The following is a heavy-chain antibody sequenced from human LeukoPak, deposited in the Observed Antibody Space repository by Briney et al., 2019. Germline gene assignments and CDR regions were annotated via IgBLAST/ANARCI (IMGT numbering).Heavy chain of an antibody. V-gene: IGHV4-59*01. D-gene: IGHD1-1*01. CDR2: IFDTVST. Sequence: PSETLSLTCTVSGGSISDYYWSWIRQPPGKGLEWIGYIFDTVSTKYNPSLESRVTISVDTSKNQFSLKVTSVTAADTAVYYCTRGTGDPRRAFDIWGQGTMVTVSS. CDR3: TRGTGDPRRAFDI. CDR1: GGSISDYY. J-gene: IGHJ3*02.